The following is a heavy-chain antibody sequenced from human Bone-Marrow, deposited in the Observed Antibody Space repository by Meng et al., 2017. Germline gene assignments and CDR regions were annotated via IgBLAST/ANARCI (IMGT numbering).Heavy chain of an antibody. Sequence: GESLKISCAASGFTFSSYGMHWVRQAPGKGLEWVSAISGSGGSTYYADSVKGRFTISRDNSKNTLYLQMNSLRAEDTAVYYCAKGEYSSGWGADDAFDIWGQGKRV. CDR2: ISGSGGST. J-gene: IGHJ3*02. CDR1: GFTFSSYG. CDR3: AKGEYSSGWGADDAFDI. D-gene: IGHD6-25*01. V-gene: IGHV3-23*01.